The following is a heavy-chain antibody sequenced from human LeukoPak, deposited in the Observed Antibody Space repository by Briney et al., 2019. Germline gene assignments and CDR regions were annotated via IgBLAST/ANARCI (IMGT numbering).Heavy chain of an antibody. CDR3: ARVVFYNYGFYTDY. Sequence: SETLSLTCTVSGGSIRTYYWSWIRQPPGKGLEWIGYIYYSGSTNYNPSLKSRVTISVDTSKNQFSLKLSSVTAADTAVYYCARVVFYNYGFYTDYWGQGTLVTVSS. CDR1: GGSIRTYY. D-gene: IGHD5-18*01. V-gene: IGHV4-59*01. CDR2: IYYSGST. J-gene: IGHJ4*02.